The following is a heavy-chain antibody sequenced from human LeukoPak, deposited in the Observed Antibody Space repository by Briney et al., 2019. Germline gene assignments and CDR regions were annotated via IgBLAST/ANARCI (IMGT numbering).Heavy chain of an antibody. V-gene: IGHV1-46*02. CDR1: GYTFNTYY. Sequence: GASVKVSCKALGYTFNTYYIHWVRQAPGQGPEWMGIINAGGGGTAYAPKFQGRVTMTRDTSTNTVYMELSSLRSEDTAVYYCARVVVPSTRGGGFDYWGQGTLVTVSS. CDR3: ARVVVPSTRGGGFDY. CDR2: INAGGGGT. D-gene: IGHD2-15*01. J-gene: IGHJ4*02.